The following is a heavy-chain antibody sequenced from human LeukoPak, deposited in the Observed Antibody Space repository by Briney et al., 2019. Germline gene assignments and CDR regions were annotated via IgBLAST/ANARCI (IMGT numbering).Heavy chain of an antibody. CDR1: GGSISSYY. J-gene: IGHJ6*03. CDR2: IYYSGST. CDR3: ARDYGSGRRYYYMDV. Sequence: SETLSLTCTVSGGSISSYYWSWIRQPPGKGLEWIGYIYYSGSTHYDPSLKSRVTISVDTSKNQFSLKLRSVTAADTAVYYCARDYGSGRRYYYMDVWGKGTTVTVSS. D-gene: IGHD3-10*01. V-gene: IGHV4-59*01.